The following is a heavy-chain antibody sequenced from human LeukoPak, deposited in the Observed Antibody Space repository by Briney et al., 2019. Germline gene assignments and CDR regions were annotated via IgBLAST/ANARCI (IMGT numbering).Heavy chain of an antibody. CDR1: GFTFSSYS. D-gene: IGHD6-6*01. V-gene: IGHV3-48*01. J-gene: IGHJ5*02. Sequence: GGSLRLSCAASGFTFSSYSMNWVRQAPGKGLEWVSYISSRSATIYYADSVKGRFTISRDNSKNTLYLQMNSLRAEDTAVYYCARKGGGQLVNTRRWFDPWGQGTLVTVSS. CDR3: ARKGGGQLVNTRRWFDP. CDR2: ISSRSATI.